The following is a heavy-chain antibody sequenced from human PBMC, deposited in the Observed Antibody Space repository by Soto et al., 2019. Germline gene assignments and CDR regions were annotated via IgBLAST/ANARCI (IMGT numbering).Heavy chain of an antibody. V-gene: IGHV3-30*18. Sequence: RLSSAASGFTFSSYGMHWVRQAQGKGLEWVAVISYDGSNKYYADSVKGRFTISRDNSKNTLYLQMNSLRAEDTAVYYCAKDRGRLGYCSSTSCYKGPGYYYGMDVWGQGTTVTFSS. CDR1: GFTFSSYG. CDR3: AKDRGRLGYCSSTSCYKGPGYYYGMDV. D-gene: IGHD2-2*02. CDR2: ISYDGSNK. J-gene: IGHJ6*02.